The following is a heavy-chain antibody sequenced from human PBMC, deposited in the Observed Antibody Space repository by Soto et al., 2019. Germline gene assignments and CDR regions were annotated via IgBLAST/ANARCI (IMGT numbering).Heavy chain of an antibody. CDR2: IWYDGSNK. D-gene: IGHD4-4*01. Sequence: QVQRVESGGGVVQRGRCLRLSCAASGFTFSSYGMHWDRQAPGTGLEWVAGIWYDGSNKYYADSVKGRFTISRDNSKNTLYLQMNRVRAEDTAVYYSARDNRKVLTTSRSGAFDIWGQGTMVTVSS. V-gene: IGHV3-33*01. J-gene: IGHJ3*02. CDR1: GFTFSSYG. CDR3: ARDNRKVLTTSRSGAFDI.